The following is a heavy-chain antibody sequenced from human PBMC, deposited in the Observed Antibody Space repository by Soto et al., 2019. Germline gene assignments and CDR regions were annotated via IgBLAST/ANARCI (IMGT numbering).Heavy chain of an antibody. V-gene: IGHV1-69*13. CDR3: VRYYDSILDAFDI. CDR1: GGTFSSYA. J-gene: IGHJ3*02. D-gene: IGHD3-22*01. Sequence: SVKVSCKASGGTFSSYAISWVRQAPGQGLEWMGGIIPIFGTANYAQKFQGRVTITADESTSTAYMELSSLRSEDTAVYYCVRYYDSILDAFDIWGQGTMVIVSS. CDR2: IIPIFGTA.